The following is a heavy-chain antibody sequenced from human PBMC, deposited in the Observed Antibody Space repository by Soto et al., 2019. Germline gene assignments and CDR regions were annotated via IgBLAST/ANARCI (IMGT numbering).Heavy chain of an antibody. J-gene: IGHJ6*02. CDR3: ARDADGDTIFGVVIIPSYGMDV. CDR2: IWSDGRNK. V-gene: IGHV3-33*01. D-gene: IGHD3-3*01. CDR1: GFTFGGYG. Sequence: GGSLRLSXAASGFTFGGYGMHWVRQAPGKGLEWVAVIWSDGRNKCYADSVKGRFTISRDNSKNTLYLQMNSLRAEDTAVYYCARDADGDTIFGVVIIPSYGMDVWGQGTTVTVS.